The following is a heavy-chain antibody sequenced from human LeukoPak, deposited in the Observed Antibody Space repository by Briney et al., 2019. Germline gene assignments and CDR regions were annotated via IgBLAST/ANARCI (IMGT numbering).Heavy chain of an antibody. CDR3: AKDHYYGSGSYSRWVYFDY. J-gene: IGHJ4*02. Sequence: GGSLRLSCAASGFTFDDYTMHWVRQAPGKGLEWVSLISWDGGSTYYADSVKGRFAISRDNSKNSLYLQMNSLRTEDTALYFCAKDHYYGSGSYSRWVYFDYWGQGTLVTVSS. CDR1: GFTFDDYT. CDR2: ISWDGGST. D-gene: IGHD3-10*01. V-gene: IGHV3-43*01.